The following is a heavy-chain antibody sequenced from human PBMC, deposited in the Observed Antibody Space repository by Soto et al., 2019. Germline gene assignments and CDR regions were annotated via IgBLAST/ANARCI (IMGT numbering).Heavy chain of an antibody. CDR1: GFNYSNAW. CDR3: ATGSYIGDILYSFGY. V-gene: IGHV3-15*01. CDR2: IKRKSGGGTI. J-gene: IGHJ4*02. D-gene: IGHD3-9*01. Sequence: GGSLTLSCAASGFNYSNAWMNWVSQDPGKWLEWFGRIKRKSGGGTIDYAAPVKDRFIISRDDSKYTLFLQMNSLQTEDTAVYFCATGSYIGDILYSFGYCGQGPLVTVSS.